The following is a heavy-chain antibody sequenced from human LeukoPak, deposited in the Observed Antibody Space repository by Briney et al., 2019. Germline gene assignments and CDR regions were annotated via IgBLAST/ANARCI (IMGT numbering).Heavy chain of an antibody. D-gene: IGHD1-1*01. Sequence: PGGSLRLSCAASGFTFSSYAMSWVRQAPGKGLEWVARIRSKTVGGTTDYAAPVKGRFTISRDDSKNKVYQQMNSLKTEDTAVYYCTTDRGTTGTTDLDYWGQGTLVTVSS. CDR1: GFTFSSYA. CDR2: IRSKTVGGTT. J-gene: IGHJ4*02. CDR3: TTDRGTTGTTDLDY. V-gene: IGHV3-15*01.